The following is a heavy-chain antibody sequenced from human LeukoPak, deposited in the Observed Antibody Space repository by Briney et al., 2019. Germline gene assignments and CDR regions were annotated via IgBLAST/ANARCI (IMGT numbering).Heavy chain of an antibody. V-gene: IGHV3-33*01. J-gene: IGHJ4*02. CDR1: GFTFSGFG. D-gene: IGHD3-10*01. CDR3: AREGYYGSGSPPSLYFDY. CDR2: IWYDGSNK. Sequence: PGGSLRLSCAASGFTFSGFGMHWVRQAPGKGLEWVAVIWYDGSNKYYADSVKGRFTISRDNSRSTLYLQMNSPRPEDTAIYYCAREGYYGSGSPPSLYFDYWGQGTLVTVSS.